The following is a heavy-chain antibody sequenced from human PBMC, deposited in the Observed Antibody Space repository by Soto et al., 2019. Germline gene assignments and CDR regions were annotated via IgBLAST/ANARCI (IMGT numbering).Heavy chain of an antibody. Sequence: GESLKISCAASGFTFSSYSMHWVRQAPGKGLEWVAVISNAGDDKHYADSVKGRFTISRDNSKNTLYLQMDSLRTDDSAVFYCARPTVPTYTRYFDYWGRGTLVTVSS. J-gene: IGHJ4*02. V-gene: IGHV3-30-3*01. CDR3: ARPTVPTYTRYFDY. CDR1: GFTFSSYS. D-gene: IGHD4-17*01. CDR2: ISNAGDDK.